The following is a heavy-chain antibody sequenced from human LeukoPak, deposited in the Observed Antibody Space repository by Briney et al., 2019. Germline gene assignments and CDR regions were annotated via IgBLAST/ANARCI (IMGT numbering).Heavy chain of an antibody. CDR3: ARLQVVVVAATPDWFDP. J-gene: IGHJ5*02. D-gene: IGHD2-15*01. CDR2: INHSGST. V-gene: IGHV4-34*01. CDR1: GGSFSGYY. Sequence: SETLSLTCAVYGGSFSGYYWSWIRQPPGKGLEWIGEINHSGSTNYNPSLKSRVTISVGTSKNQFSLKLSSVTAADTAVYYCARLQVVVVAATPDWFDPWGQGTLVTVSS.